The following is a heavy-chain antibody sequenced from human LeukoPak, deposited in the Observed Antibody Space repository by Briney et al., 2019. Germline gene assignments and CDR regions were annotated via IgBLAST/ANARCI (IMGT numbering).Heavy chain of an antibody. V-gene: IGHV3-66*01. CDR3: ARDLFFHYYGSGSYYNAADY. CDR1: GFTFSSYA. Sequence: GGSLRLSCAASGFTFSSYAMSWVRQAPGKGLEWVSVIYSGGSTYYADSVKGRFTISRDNSKNTLYLQMNSLRAEDTAVYYCARDLFFHYYGSGSYYNAADYWGQGTLVTVSS. D-gene: IGHD3-10*01. CDR2: IYSGGST. J-gene: IGHJ4*02.